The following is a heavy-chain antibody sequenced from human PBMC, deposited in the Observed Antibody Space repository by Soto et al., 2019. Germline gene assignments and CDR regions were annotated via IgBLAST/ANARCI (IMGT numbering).Heavy chain of an antibody. Sequence: QVQLQESGPGLVKPSQTLSLTCTVSGGSISSGDYYWSWIRQPPGKGLEWIGYIYYSGSTYYNPSLKSGVTISVDTSKNQFSLKLSSVTAAATAVYYCARDLATVVTRFFAFDIWGQGTMVTVSS. V-gene: IGHV4-30-4*01. D-gene: IGHD4-17*01. CDR2: IYYSGST. CDR3: ARDLATVVTRFFAFDI. J-gene: IGHJ3*02. CDR1: GGSISSGDYY.